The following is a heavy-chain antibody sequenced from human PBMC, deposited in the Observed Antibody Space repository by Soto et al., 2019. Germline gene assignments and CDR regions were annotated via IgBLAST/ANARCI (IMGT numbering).Heavy chain of an antibody. J-gene: IGHJ4*02. CDR2: INPSGGST. Sequence: ASVKVSCKASGYTFTSYYMHWVRQAPGQGLEWMGIINPSGGSTSYAQKFQGRVTMTRDTSTSTVYMELSSLRSEDTAVYYCARENAYYYASSGYYGYWGQGTLVTVSS. CDR3: ARENAYYYASSGYYGY. V-gene: IGHV1-46*01. D-gene: IGHD3-22*01. CDR1: GYTFTSYY.